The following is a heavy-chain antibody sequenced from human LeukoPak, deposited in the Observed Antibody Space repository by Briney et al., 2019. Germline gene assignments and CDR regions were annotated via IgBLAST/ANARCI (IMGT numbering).Heavy chain of an antibody. CDR2: XYYRGST. V-gene: IGHV4-59*01. D-gene: IGHD3-10*01. J-gene: IGHJ3*02. CDR3: ASSYYYGSGSSPDAFDI. Sequence: GYXYYRGSTYYNPSLKSRVTISVDTSKNQFSLKLSSVTAADTAVYYCASSYYYGSGSSPDAFDIWGQGTMVTVSS.